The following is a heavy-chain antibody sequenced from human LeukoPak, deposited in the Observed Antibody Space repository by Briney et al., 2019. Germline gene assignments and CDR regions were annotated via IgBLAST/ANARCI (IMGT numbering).Heavy chain of an antibody. J-gene: IGHJ5*02. CDR3: ARASGGYYNNWFDP. D-gene: IGHD3-22*01. CDR1: GGSLSTYY. V-gene: IGHV4-59*01. Sequence: SETLSLTCTVSGGSLSTYYWSWIRQPPGKGLGWMGYIYYTGSTNYNPSLKSRVTMSVDTSKNHFSLKLNSVTAADTAVYYCARASGGYYNNWFDPWGQGTLVTVSS. CDR2: IYYTGST.